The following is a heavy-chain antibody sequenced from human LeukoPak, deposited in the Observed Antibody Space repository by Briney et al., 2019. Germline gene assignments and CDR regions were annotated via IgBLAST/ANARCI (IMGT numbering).Heavy chain of an antibody. CDR1: GFTFSSYA. CDR2: ISYDGSNK. D-gene: IGHD3-3*01. Sequence: GGSLRLSCAASGFTFSSYAMHWVRQAPGKGLEWVAVISYDGSNKYYADSVKGRFTISRDNSKNTLYLQMNSLRAEDTAVYYCAKVVDFWSGYSDYYYGMDVWGQGTTVTVSS. V-gene: IGHV3-30-3*01. J-gene: IGHJ6*02. CDR3: AKVVDFWSGYSDYYYGMDV.